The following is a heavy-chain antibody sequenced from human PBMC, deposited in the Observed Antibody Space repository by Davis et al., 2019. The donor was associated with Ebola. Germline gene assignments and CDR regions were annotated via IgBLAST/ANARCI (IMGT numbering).Heavy chain of an antibody. J-gene: IGHJ4*02. Sequence: AASVKVSCKASGYTFTTYGISWVRQAPGQGLEWMGWISASNGHTNYAQKLQGRVTMNTETSTSTAYMELRGLTSDDTAVYYCARLAYDFWSGHDSWGQGTLVTVSS. CDR2: ISASNGHT. CDR1: GYTFTTYG. V-gene: IGHV1-18*01. D-gene: IGHD3-3*01. CDR3: ARLAYDFWSGHDS.